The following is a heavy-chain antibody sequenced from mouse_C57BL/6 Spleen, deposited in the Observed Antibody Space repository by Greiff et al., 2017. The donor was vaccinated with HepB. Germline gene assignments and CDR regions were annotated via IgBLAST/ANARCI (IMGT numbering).Heavy chain of an antibody. Sequence: VMLVESGPGLVQPSQSLSITCTVSGFSLTSYGVHWVRQPPGKGLEWLGVIWSGGSTDYNAAFISRLSISKDNSKSQVFFKMNSLQADDTAIYYCAKNLQRGAMDYWGQGTSVTVSS. D-gene: IGHD2-10*01. CDR3: AKNLQRGAMDY. CDR2: IWSGGST. CDR1: GFSLTSYG. J-gene: IGHJ4*01. V-gene: IGHV2-4*01.